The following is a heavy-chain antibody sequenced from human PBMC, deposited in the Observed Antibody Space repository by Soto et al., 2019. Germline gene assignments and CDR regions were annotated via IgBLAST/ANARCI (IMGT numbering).Heavy chain of an antibody. CDR1: GYTFTSYG. Sequence: QVQLVQSGAEVKKPGASVKVSCKASGYTFTSYGISWVRPAPGQGLEWMGWISAYNGITNYAQKLQGRVPMTTHTSTSTAYMELRSRRSDDTAVYYCARVKRYYYILTGYLGFAFDIWGQGTMVTVSS. CDR3: ARVKRYYYILTGYLGFAFDI. V-gene: IGHV1-18*01. D-gene: IGHD3-9*01. CDR2: ISAYNGIT. J-gene: IGHJ3*02.